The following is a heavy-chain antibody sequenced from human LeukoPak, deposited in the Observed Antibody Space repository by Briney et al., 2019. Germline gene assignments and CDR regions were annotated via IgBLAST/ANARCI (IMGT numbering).Heavy chain of an antibody. CDR3: ARVRGYSYGSASDY. CDR1: GFTFSSYE. CDR2: ISSSSSSI. Sequence: GGSLRLSCAASGFTFSSYEMNWVRQAPGKGLEWVSYISSSSSSIYYADSVKGRFTISRDNGKNSLYLQMNSLRAEDTAVYYCARVRGYSYGSASDYWGQGTLVTVSS. V-gene: IGHV3-48*03. D-gene: IGHD5-18*01. J-gene: IGHJ4*02.